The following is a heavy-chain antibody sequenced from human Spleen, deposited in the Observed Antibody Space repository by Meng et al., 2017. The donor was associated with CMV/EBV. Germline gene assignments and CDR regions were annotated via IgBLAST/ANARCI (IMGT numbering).Heavy chain of an antibody. CDR3: VRDLGGYSVY. Sequence: LSCAASGFTFNTYTMNWVRQLPGKGLEWVSTINSFSSYIHYRDSVRGRFAISRDNAKNSLFLQMDSLRAEDTAVYYCVRDLGGYSVYWGRGTLVTVSS. CDR2: INSFSSYI. CDR1: GFTFNTYT. D-gene: IGHD5/OR15-5a*01. V-gene: IGHV3-21*01. J-gene: IGHJ4*02.